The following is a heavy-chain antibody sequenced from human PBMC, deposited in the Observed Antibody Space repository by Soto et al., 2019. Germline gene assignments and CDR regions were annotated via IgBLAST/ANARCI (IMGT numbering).Heavy chain of an antibody. J-gene: IGHJ4*01. CDR2: VNPNSGGT. D-gene: IGHD6-6*01. V-gene: IGHV1-2*02. CDR1: VYTFTSYY. Sequence: XSVKVSCKASVYTFTSYYMHWVRQAPGQGLEWMGWVNPNSGGTNYAQKFQGRVTMTRDTSITTAYMELSRLRSDDTAVYYCARSIAARRTVDYWGQGTLVTVSS. CDR3: ARSIAARRTVDY.